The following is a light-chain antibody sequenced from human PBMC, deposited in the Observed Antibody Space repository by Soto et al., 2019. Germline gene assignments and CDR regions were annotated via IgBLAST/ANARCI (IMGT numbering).Light chain of an antibody. Sequence: IVMAQPPDTLSVSAREGHTLSCRASQSVSSNLAWYQQKPGQAPRLLIYGASTRATGIPARFSGSGSGTEFTPTISSLQSEDFAVYYCQQYNDWPRTFGQGSKV. CDR3: QQYNDWPRT. CDR2: GAS. CDR1: QSVSSN. J-gene: IGKJ1*01. V-gene: IGKV3-15*01.